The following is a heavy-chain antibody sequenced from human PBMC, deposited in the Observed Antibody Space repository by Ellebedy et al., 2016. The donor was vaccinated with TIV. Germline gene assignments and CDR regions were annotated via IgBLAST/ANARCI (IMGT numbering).Heavy chain of an antibody. Sequence: SETLSLTCTVSGGSISSYYWSWIRQPPGKGLDWIGHIYYSGSTDYNPSLESRVIISVDTSKNQFSLELRFLTAADRAVYYCASVPSGSYGHFDNWGQGTLVTVSS. CDR3: ASVPSGSYGHFDN. CDR2: IYYSGST. CDR1: GGSISSYY. J-gene: IGHJ4*02. V-gene: IGHV4-59*01. D-gene: IGHD1-26*01.